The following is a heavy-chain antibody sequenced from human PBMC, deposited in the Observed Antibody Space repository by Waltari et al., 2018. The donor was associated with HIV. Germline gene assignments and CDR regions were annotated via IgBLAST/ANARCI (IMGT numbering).Heavy chain of an antibody. J-gene: IGHJ4*02. D-gene: IGHD2-15*01. CDR3: ARGAVRSTLFYFDF. V-gene: IGHV5-51*03. CDR1: GYTFNILC. CDR2: IFPGDSDT. Sequence: EVQLVQSGAEVQEPGESLKLSCPGPGYTFNILCIPCVRQMPGKGLEWMGIIFPGDSDTRYSPSFQGQVTISADKSITTAYLQWTTLRASDTAMYYCARGAVRSTLFYFDFWAQGTLVTVSS.